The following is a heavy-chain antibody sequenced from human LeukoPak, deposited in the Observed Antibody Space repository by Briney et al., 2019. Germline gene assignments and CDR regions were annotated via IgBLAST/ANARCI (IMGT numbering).Heavy chain of an antibody. CDR1: GFTFSSYA. V-gene: IGHV3-30*04. J-gene: IGHJ4*02. Sequence: PGRSLRLSCAASGFTFSSYAMHWVRQAPGKGLEWVAVISYDGSNKYYADSVKGRFTISRDNAKNSLYLQMNSLRAEDTAVYYCARDEGKFIAVAGNFDYWGQGTLVTVSS. CDR3: ARDEGKFIAVAGNFDY. D-gene: IGHD6-19*01. CDR2: ISYDGSNK.